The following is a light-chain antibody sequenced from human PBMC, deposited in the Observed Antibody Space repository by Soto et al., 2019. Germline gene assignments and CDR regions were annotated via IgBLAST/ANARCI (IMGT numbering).Light chain of an antibody. V-gene: IGKV1-33*01. CDR3: QQYDNLPIT. Sequence: DIQMTQSPSSLSASVGDRVTITCQASQDISNYLNWYQQKPGKAPKLLLYDASNLETGVPSRFSGSGSGTDFPFPVSSLQPEDIATYYCQQYDNLPITFGGGTNVEIK. CDR1: QDISNY. CDR2: DAS. J-gene: IGKJ4*01.